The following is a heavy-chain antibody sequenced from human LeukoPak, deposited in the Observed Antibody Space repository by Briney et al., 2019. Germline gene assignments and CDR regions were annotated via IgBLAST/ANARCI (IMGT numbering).Heavy chain of an antibody. CDR1: GFTFSSYA. J-gene: IGHJ3*02. CDR3: AKDLTWLHELDAFDI. CDR2: IRGSGGST. D-gene: IGHD3-22*01. Sequence: GGSLRLSCAASGFTFSSYAMSWVRQPPGKGLEWVSGIRGSGGSTYYADSVKGRFTISRDNSKNTLYLQMNSLRAEDTAVYYCAKDLTWLHELDAFDIWGQGTMVTVSS. V-gene: IGHV3-23*01.